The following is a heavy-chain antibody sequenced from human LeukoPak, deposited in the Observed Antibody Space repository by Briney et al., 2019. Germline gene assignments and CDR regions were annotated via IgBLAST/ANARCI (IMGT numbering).Heavy chain of an antibody. CDR2: ISYDGSNK. Sequence: GGSLRLSCAASGFTFSSYGMHWVRQAPGKGLEWVAVISYDGSNKYYADSVKGRFTISRDNSKNTLYLQMNSLRAEDTAVYYCAKGPGRYFDWLNFWGQGTLVTVSS. CDR3: AKGPGRYFDWLNF. CDR1: GFTFSSYG. D-gene: IGHD3-9*01. V-gene: IGHV3-30*18. J-gene: IGHJ5*01.